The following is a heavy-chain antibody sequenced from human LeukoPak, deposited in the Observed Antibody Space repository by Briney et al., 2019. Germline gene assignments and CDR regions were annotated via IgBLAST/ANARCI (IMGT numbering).Heavy chain of an antibody. CDR1: GYTFTGYY. D-gene: IGHD3-22*01. CDR2: INPNSGGT. J-gene: IGHJ4*02. CDR3: ARETYYYDSSGYDY. V-gene: IGHV1-2*02. Sequence: ASVKVSCKASGYTFTGYYMHWVRQAPGQGLEWMGWINPNSGGTNYAQKFQGRVTMNRDTSISTAYMELSRLRSDDTAVYYCARETYYYDSSGYDYWGQGTLVTVSS.